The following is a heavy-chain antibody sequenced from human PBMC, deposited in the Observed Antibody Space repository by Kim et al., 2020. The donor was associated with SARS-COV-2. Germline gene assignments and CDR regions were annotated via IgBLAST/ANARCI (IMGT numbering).Heavy chain of an antibody. D-gene: IGHD3-10*01. V-gene: IGHV4-34*01. CDR3: ARGDTMVRGVIFYCYYGMDV. CDR1: GGSFSGYY. J-gene: IGHJ6*02. CDR2: INHSGST. Sequence: SETLSLTCAVYGGSFSGYYWSWIRQPPGKGLEWIGEINHSGSTNYNPSLKSRVTISVDTSKNQFSLKLSSVTAADTAVYYCARGDTMVRGVIFYCYYGMDVGGQGTTVTVSS.